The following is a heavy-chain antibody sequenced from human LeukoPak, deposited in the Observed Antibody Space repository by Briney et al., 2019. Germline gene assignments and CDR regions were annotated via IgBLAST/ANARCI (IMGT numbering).Heavy chain of an antibody. J-gene: IGHJ4*02. CDR1: GFTFSSYA. V-gene: IGHV3-23*01. D-gene: IGHD1-26*01. Sequence: GGSLRLSCAASGFTFSSYAMSWVRQAPGKGPEWVSAISGSGDYTYYADSVKGRFTISRDNSKNTLYLQMNSLRAEDTAVYYCARETVGVTFYWGQGTLVTVSS. CDR2: ISGSGDYT. CDR3: ARETVGVTFY.